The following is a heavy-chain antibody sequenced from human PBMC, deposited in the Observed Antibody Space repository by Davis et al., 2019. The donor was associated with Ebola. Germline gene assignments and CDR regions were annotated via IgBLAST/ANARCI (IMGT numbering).Heavy chain of an antibody. Sequence: GESLKISCKASGYIFSIYWIAWVRQMPGKGLEWMGIINPDDSNTRYSPSLQGQVTISVDKSISTAYLQWSSLKASDTAMYYCARDYRVWGQGTMVTVSS. CDR3: ARDYRV. CDR1: GYIFSIYW. V-gene: IGHV5-51*01. J-gene: IGHJ3*01. D-gene: IGHD3-16*02. CDR2: INPDDSNT.